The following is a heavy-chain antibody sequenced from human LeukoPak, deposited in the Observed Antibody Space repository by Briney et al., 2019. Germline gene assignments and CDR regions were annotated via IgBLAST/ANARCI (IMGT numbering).Heavy chain of an antibody. J-gene: IGHJ3*02. CDR3: ARVMRDDAFDI. CDR2: INHSGST. CDR1: GGSFSGYY. D-gene: IGHD2-8*01. Sequence: SETLSLTCAVCGGSFSGYYWSWIRQPPGKGLEWIGEINHSGSTNYNPSLKSRVTISVDTSKNQFSLKLSSVTAADTAVYYCARVMRDDAFDIWGQGTMVTVSS. V-gene: IGHV4-34*01.